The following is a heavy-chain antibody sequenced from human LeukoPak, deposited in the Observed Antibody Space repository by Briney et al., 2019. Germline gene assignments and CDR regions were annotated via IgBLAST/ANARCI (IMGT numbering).Heavy chain of an antibody. J-gene: IGHJ4*02. CDR1: GYTFTTYY. D-gene: IGHD1-1*01. V-gene: IGHV1-46*01. Sequence: ASVKVSCKASGYTFTTYYMHWVRQAPGQGLEWMGIINPSGGSTSYTQKFQGRVTMTRDTSTGIVYMELSSLRSEDTAVYYCARDTTRYFDYWGQGTLVTVSS. CDR3: ARDTTRYFDY. CDR2: INPSGGST.